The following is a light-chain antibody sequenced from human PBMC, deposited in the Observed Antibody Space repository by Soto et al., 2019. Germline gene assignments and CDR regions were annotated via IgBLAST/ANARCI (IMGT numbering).Light chain of an antibody. CDR1: QGVRYD. CDR2: DAS. Sequence: AIQMTQSPSSLSASVGDRVTITCRASQGVRYDLGWYQQKPGKAPKLLIYDASSLESGVPSRFSGSGFGTEFTLTISSRQPEDFATYYCQQRETFGQGTKVDI. J-gene: IGKJ1*01. CDR3: QQRET. V-gene: IGKV1-13*02.